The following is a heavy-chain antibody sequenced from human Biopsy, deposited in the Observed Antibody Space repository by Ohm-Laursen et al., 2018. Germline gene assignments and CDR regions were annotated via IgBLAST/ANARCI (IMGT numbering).Heavy chain of an antibody. J-gene: IGHJ4*02. CDR1: GFTFYIYA. V-gene: IGHV3-23*01. D-gene: IGHD4-17*01. CDR3: ALAAAQTVTHFDY. Sequence: SLRLSCAASGFTFYIYAMAWVRQAPEKGLEWVSSISSSGDNTYYSDSVKGRFTISRDNSKNTLYLQMNSLRADDTAVYYCALAAAQTVTHFDYWGQGTLVTVSS. CDR2: ISSSGDNT.